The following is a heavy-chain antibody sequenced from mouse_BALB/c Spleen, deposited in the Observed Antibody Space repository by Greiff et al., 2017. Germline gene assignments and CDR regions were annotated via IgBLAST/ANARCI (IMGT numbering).Heavy chain of an antibody. CDR3: ARHEDYGYGAWFAY. D-gene: IGHD2-2*01. CDR2: ISSGGGST. J-gene: IGHJ3*01. Sequence: EVHLVESGGGLVKPGGSLKLSCAASGFAFSSYDMSWVRQTPEKRLEWVAYISSGGGSTYYPDTVKGRFTISRDNAKNTLYLQMSSLKSEDTAMYYCARHEDYGYGAWFAYWGQGTLVTVSA. V-gene: IGHV5-12-1*01. CDR1: GFAFSSYD.